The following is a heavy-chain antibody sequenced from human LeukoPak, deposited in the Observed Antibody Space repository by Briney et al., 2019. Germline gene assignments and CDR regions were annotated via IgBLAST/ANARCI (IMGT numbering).Heavy chain of an antibody. V-gene: IGHV3-30-3*01. CDR1: GFTFSSYA. Sequence: GRSLRLSCAASGFTFSSYAMHWVRQAPGKGLEWVAVISYDGSNKYYADSVKGRFTISRDNSKNTLYLQTNSLRAEDTAVYYCARGGLGAFDIWGQGTMVTVSS. CDR3: ARGGLGAFDI. J-gene: IGHJ3*02. CDR2: ISYDGSNK.